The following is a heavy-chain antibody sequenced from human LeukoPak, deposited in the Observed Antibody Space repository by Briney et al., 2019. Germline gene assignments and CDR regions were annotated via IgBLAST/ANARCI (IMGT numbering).Heavy chain of an antibody. CDR3: VRGRYSANDYGGDY. CDR1: GFTFSSYE. V-gene: IGHV3-48*03. J-gene: IGHJ4*02. Sequence: PGGSLRLSCAASGFTFSSYEMNWVRQAPGKGLEWISYISSSGGSIHYADSVKGRFTISRDNAKNALLLQMNSLRAEDTAAYYCVRGRYSANDYGGDYRGQGTLVTVSS. D-gene: IGHD5-12*01. CDR2: ISSSGGSI.